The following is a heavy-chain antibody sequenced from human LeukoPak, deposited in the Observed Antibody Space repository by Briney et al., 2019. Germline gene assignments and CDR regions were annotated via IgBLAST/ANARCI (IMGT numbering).Heavy chain of an antibody. D-gene: IGHD6-13*01. CDR2: INHSGST. CDR3: AREGGEQQLVTYCFDY. CDR1: GGSFSGYY. J-gene: IGHJ4*02. Sequence: SETLSLTCAVYGGSFSGYYWSWLRQPAGKGLEWIGGINHSGSTNYNPSLKSRVTISVDTSKNQFSLKLSSGAAADAAVYYCAREGGEQQLVTYCFDYWGQGTLVTVSS. V-gene: IGHV4-34*01.